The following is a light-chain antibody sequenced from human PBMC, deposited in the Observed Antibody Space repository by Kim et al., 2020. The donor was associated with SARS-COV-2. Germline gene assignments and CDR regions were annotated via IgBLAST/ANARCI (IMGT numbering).Light chain of an antibody. CDR2: YDS. CDR1: SIGSKS. CDR3: QVWDASSDLVV. Sequence: SYELTQPPSVSVAPGKTARITCGGSSIGSKSVHWYQQKPGQAPVVVINYDSDRLSGIPERFSGSKSGNTATLAISRVEAGDEADYYCQVWDASSDLVVFG. V-gene: IGLV3-21*04. J-gene: IGLJ3*02.